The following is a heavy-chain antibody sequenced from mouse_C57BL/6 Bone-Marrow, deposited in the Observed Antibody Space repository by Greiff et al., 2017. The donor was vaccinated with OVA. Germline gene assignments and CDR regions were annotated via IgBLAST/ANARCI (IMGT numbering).Heavy chain of an antibody. D-gene: IGHD1-1*01. CDR1: GYTFTSYW. CDR3: ARGGSRGDYFDD. J-gene: IGHJ2*01. Sequence: QVQLKQPGAELVKPGASVKLSCKASGYTFTSYWMHWVKQRPGQGLEWIGMIHPNSGSTNYNEKFKSKATLTVDKSSSTAYMQLSSLTSEDSAVYYCARGGSRGDYFDDWGQGTTLTVSS. CDR2: IHPNSGST. V-gene: IGHV1-64*01.